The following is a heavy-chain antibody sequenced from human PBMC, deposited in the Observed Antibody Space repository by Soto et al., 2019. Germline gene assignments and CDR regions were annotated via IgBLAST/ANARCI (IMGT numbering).Heavy chain of an antibody. CDR2: ISYDGSNK. Sequence: QVQLVESGGGVVRPGRSLRLSCAASGFTFSSYGMHWVRQAPGKGLEWVAVISYDGSNKYYADSVKGRFTISRDNSKNTLYLQMNSLRAEDTAVYYCAKDAPYFDYWGQGTLVTVS. CDR3: AKDAPYFDY. J-gene: IGHJ4*02. CDR1: GFTFSSYG. V-gene: IGHV3-30*18.